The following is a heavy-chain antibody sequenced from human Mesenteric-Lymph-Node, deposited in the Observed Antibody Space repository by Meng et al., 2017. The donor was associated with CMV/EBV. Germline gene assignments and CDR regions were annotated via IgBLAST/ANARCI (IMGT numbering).Heavy chain of an antibody. CDR3: ATGYSSSAVYSYYGMDV. J-gene: IGHJ6*02. CDR1: GFTFRSYA. D-gene: IGHD6-6*01. V-gene: IGHV3-30-3*01. CDR2: ISYDGSNK. Sequence: GGSLRLSCAASGFTFRSYAMHWVRQAPGTGLEWVAVISYDGSNKYYADSVKGRFTISRDNAKNSLYLQMNSLRAEDTAVYYCATGYSSSAVYSYYGMDVWGQGTTVTVSS.